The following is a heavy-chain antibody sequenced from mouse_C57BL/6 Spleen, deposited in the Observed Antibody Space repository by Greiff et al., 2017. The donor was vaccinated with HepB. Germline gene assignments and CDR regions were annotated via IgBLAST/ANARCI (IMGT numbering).Heavy chain of an antibody. D-gene: IGHD6-1*01. CDR2: ISSGSSTI. J-gene: IGHJ3*01. V-gene: IGHV5-17*01. CDR1: GFTFSDYG. CDR3: ARPRQPSWFAY. Sequence: EVKLMESGGGLVKPGGSLKLSCAASGFTFSDYGMHWVRQAPEKGLEWVAYISSGSSTIYYADTVKGRFTISRDNAKNTLFLQMTSLRSEDTAMYYCARPRQPSWFAYWGQGTLVTVSA.